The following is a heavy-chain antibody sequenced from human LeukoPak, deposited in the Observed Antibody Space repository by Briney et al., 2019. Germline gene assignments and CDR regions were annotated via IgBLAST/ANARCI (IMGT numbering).Heavy chain of an antibody. Sequence: GGSLRLSCAASGFTFSSYAMSWVRQAPGRGLEWVSAIGGNGVNTFYADSVKGRFTISRDNSKNTLYLQMNSLRAEDTAVYYSAKDRHTMVRWWGQGTLVTVSS. CDR1: GFTFSSYA. J-gene: IGHJ4*02. D-gene: IGHD3-10*01. CDR3: AKDRHTMVRW. CDR2: IGGNGVNT. V-gene: IGHV3-23*01.